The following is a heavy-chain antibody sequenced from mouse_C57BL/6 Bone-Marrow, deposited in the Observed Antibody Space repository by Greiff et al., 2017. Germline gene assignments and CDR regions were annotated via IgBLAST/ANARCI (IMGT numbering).Heavy chain of an antibody. D-gene: IGHD1-1*01. V-gene: IGHV5-9*01. CDR3: ARQVTTVLATKYFDF. CDR1: GFTFSSYT. J-gene: IGHJ1*03. CDR2: ISGGGGNT. Sequence: VQLVESGGGLVKPGGSLKLSCAASGFTFSSYTMSWVRQTPEKRLQWVAAISGGGGNTYYPDSVKGRFTISRDNDKTILYLQMSSLRSEDTALYYCARQVTTVLATKYFDFWGTGTTVTVSS.